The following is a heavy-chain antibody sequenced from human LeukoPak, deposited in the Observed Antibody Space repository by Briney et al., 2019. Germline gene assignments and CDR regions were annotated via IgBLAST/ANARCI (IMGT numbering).Heavy chain of an antibody. D-gene: IGHD5-12*01. CDR1: GFTLSHAW. CDR3: ARDRGKRGYSGYGPHTFDY. Sequence: GGSLRLSCAASGFTLSHAWMSWVRQAPGKGLEWVSYISSSSSTIYYADSVKGRFAISRDNAKNSLYLQMNSLRAEDTAVYYCARDRGKRGYSGYGPHTFDYWGQGTLVTVSS. CDR2: ISSSSSTI. V-gene: IGHV3-48*01. J-gene: IGHJ4*02.